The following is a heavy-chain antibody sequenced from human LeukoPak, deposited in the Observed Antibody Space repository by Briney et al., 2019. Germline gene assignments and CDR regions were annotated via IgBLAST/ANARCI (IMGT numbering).Heavy chain of an antibody. CDR2: IYSGGST. D-gene: IGHD5-12*01. CDR1: GFTVSSNY. V-gene: IGHV3-66*01. J-gene: IGHJ3*02. Sequence: GGSLRLSCAASGFTVSSNYMSWVRQAPGKGLEWVSVIYSGGSTYCADSVKGRFTISRDNSKNTLYLQMNSLRAEDTAVYYCARAMANDAFDIWGQGTMVTVSS. CDR3: ARAMANDAFDI.